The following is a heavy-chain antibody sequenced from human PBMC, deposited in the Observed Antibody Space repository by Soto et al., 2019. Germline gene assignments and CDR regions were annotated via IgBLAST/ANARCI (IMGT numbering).Heavy chain of an antibody. CDR3: AREGVAPYYYYGMDV. J-gene: IGHJ6*02. D-gene: IGHD5-12*01. CDR1: GGTFSSYT. V-gene: IGHV1-69*04. Sequence: SVKVSCKASGGTFSSYTISWVRQAPGQGLEWMGRIIPILGIANYAQKFQGRVTMTTDTSTSTVHMEVRSLRSDDTAVYYCAREGVAPYYYYGMDVWGQGTPVTVSS. CDR2: IIPILGIA.